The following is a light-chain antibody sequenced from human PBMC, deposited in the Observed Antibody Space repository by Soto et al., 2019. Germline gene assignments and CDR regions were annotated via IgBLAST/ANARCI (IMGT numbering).Light chain of an antibody. CDR1: QTVSSAY. J-gene: IGKJ1*01. Sequence: VLSQVPGTLPLSHAQRAHLPCRASQTVSSAYLAWFQQKPGQAPRLLIYGASSRDTGIPDRFSGAGSGTEFTLTISRVAPEDYAVYYCQQYNTSPRAFGQGTKVDIK. V-gene: IGKV3-20*01. CDR2: GAS. CDR3: QQYNTSPRA.